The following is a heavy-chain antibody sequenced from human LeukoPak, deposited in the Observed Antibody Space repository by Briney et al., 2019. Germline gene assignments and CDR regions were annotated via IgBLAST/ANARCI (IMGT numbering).Heavy chain of an antibody. J-gene: IGHJ5*02. CDR3: ASRVGAAEVGCCFDL. D-gene: IGHD1-26*01. CDR2: INPNSGGT. Sequence: ASVKVSCKASGYTFTGYYMHWVRQAPGQGLEWMGWINPNSGGTNYAQKFQGRVTMTRDMSISTAYMELSRQRSDDPAVYFYASRVGAAEVGCCFDLWGQGTLVTVSS. V-gene: IGHV1-2*02. CDR1: GYTFTGYY.